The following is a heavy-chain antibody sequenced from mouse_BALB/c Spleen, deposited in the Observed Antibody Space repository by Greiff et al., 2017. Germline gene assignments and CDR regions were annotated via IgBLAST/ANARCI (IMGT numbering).Heavy chain of an antibody. CDR2: INSNGGST. Sequence: EVQGVESGGGLVQPGGSLKLSCAASGFTFSSYGMSWVRQTPDKRLELVATINSNGGSTYYPDSVKGRFTISRDNAKNTLYLQMSSLKSEDTAMYYCAREGFTTSYFDYWGQGTTLTVSS. V-gene: IGHV5-6-3*01. CDR3: AREGFTTSYFDY. CDR1: GFTFSSYG. J-gene: IGHJ2*01. D-gene: IGHD2-12*01.